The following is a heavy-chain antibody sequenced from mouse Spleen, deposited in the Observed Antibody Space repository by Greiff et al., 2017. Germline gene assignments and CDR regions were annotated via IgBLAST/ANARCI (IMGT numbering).Heavy chain of an antibody. D-gene: IGHD1-3*01. V-gene: IGHV2-5*01. J-gene: IGHJ4*01. Sequence: VHLVESGPGLVQPSQSLSITCTVSGFSLTSYGVHWVRQSPGKGLEWLGVIWRGGSTDYNAAFMSRLSITKDNSKSQVFFKMNSLQADDTAIYYCAKTLNFLYYAMDYWGQGTSVTVSS. CDR3: AKTLNFLYYAMDY. CDR1: GFSLTSYG. CDR2: IWRGGST.